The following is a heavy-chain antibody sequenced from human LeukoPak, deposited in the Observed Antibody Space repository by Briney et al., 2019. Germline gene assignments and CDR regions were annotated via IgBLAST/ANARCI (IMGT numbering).Heavy chain of an antibody. D-gene: IGHD3-22*01. Sequence: GRSLRLSCAASGFTFSSYAMHWVRQTPGKGLEWVAVISYDGSNKYYADSVKGRFTISRDNSKNTLHLQMNSLRAEDTAVYYCARDRGDYYDSSGYWYYFDYWGQGTLVTVSS. J-gene: IGHJ4*02. CDR1: GFTFSSYA. V-gene: IGHV3-30*04. CDR3: ARDRGDYYDSSGYWYYFDY. CDR2: ISYDGSNK.